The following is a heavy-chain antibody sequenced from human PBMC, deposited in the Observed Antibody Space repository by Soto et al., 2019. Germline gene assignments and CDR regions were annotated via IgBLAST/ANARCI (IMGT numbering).Heavy chain of an antibody. CDR1: VGSVRSGNYS. V-gene: IGHV4-31*03. CDR2: ISNSGRT. J-gene: IGHJ4*02. Sequence: LSLTCPVSVGSVRSGNYSWSWIRQFPGKGLEWIGYISNSGRTHYNPSLMSRITILVDTSKNQFFLELRSVTAADTALYYCARADYATGSYYPDYWGQGTLVTV. D-gene: IGHD3-10*01. CDR3: ARADYATGSYYPDY.